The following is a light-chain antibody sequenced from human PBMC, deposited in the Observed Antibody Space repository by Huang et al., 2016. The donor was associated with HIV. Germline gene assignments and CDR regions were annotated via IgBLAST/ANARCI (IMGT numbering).Light chain of an antibody. CDR3: QQYNNWPPT. CDR1: RSVSTN. Sequence: EIVLTQSPATLSLSPGDRATLSCRASRSVSTNLAWYQQKPGQAPRLLIYGASTRATGIPARFSGSGSGTEFTLTIRSLQSEDFAVYHCQQYNNWPPTFGGGTKVEIK. CDR2: GAS. J-gene: IGKJ4*01. V-gene: IGKV3-15*01.